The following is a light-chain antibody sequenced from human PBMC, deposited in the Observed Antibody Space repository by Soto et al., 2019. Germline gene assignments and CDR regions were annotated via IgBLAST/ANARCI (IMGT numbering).Light chain of an antibody. Sequence: SQSPATLSVSTGERATLSCRASQSVSSNLAWYQQKPGQAPRLLIYGASTRATGVPARFSGSGSGTDFTLTISGLEPEDFAVYYCQQRNDWPWTFAQGTKVAIK. CDR2: GAS. CDR3: QQRNDWPWT. J-gene: IGKJ1*01. V-gene: IGKV3-11*01. CDR1: QSVSSN.